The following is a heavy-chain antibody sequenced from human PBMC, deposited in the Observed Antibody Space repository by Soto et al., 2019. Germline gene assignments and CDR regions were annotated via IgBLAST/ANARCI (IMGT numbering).Heavy chain of an antibody. CDR2: ISAYNGNT. Sequence: ASVKVSCKASGYTFTSYGISWVRQAPGQGLEWMGWISAYNGNTNYAQKLQGRVTMTTDTSTSTAYMELRSLRSDDTAVYYCARDTSPPRSYSYFSSRRVGNWFDLWGQGTLVAVSS. D-gene: IGHD3-22*01. V-gene: IGHV1-18*01. J-gene: IGHJ5*02. CDR3: ARDTSPPRSYSYFSSRRVGNWFDL. CDR1: GYTFTSYG.